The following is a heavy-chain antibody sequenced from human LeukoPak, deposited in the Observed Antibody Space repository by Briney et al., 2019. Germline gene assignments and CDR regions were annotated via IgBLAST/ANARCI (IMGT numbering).Heavy chain of an antibody. D-gene: IGHD7-27*01. CDR3: ARDLNWETY. CDR1: GGSISSYF. CDR2: ISYSGST. Sequence: PSETLSLTCTVSGGSISSYFWSWIRQPPGKGLEWIGYISYSGSTNYNPSLKSRVTISVDTSKNQFSLKLSSVTAADTAVYYCARDLNWETYWGQGTLVSVSS. V-gene: IGHV4-59*01. J-gene: IGHJ4*02.